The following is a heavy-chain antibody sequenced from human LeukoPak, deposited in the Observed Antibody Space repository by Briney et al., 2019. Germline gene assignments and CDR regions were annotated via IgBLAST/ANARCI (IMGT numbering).Heavy chain of an antibody. CDR2: IYYSGAT. CDR1: DGSISGQY. D-gene: IGHD6-13*01. Sequence: SETLSLTCTVSDGSISGQYLSWIRQPPGKGLEWIAYIYYSGATNDNPSLNGRVSISLDTSKNQFSLKLRSVTAADTAVYYCARGHLSGSSHFDSWGQGTLVTVSS. J-gene: IGHJ4*02. CDR3: ARGHLSGSSHFDS. V-gene: IGHV4-59*11.